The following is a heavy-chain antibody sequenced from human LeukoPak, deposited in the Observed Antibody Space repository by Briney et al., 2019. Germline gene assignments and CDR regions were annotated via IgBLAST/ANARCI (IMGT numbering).Heavy chain of an antibody. CDR2: IWYDGSNK. CDR1: GFTFSSYG. J-gene: IGHJ4*02. V-gene: IGHV3-33*01. D-gene: IGHD4-17*01. Sequence: GGSLRLSCAASGFTFSSYGMHWVRQAPGKGLEWVAVIWYDGSNKYYADSVKGRFTISRDNSKNTLYLQMNSLRAEDTAVYYCARGPYGDYVIDYWGQGTLVTVSS. CDR3: ARGPYGDYVIDY.